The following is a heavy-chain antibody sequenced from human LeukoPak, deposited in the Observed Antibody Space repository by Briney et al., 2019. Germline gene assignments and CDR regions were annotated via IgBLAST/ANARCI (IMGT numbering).Heavy chain of an antibody. V-gene: IGHV4-61*01. Sequence: SETLSLTCTVSGGSVSSGSYYWSWLRQPPGKGLEWIGYIYYSGSTNYNPSLKSRVTISVDTSKNQFSLKLSSVTAADTAVYYCARARRRVIETEWGQGTLVTVSS. CDR1: GGSVSSGSYY. J-gene: IGHJ4*02. CDR2: IYYSGST. D-gene: IGHD3-16*02. CDR3: ARARRRVIETE.